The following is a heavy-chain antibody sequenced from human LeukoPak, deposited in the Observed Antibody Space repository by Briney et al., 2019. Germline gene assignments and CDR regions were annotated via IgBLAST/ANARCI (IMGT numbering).Heavy chain of an antibody. Sequence: GGSLRLSCSASGFTFIDHYMSWVRQAPGKGLEWVSYISSSSSTIYYADSVKGRFTISRDNAKNSLYLQMNSLRAEDTAVYYCARDLYGVVTAFDYWGQGTLVTVSS. CDR3: ARDLYGVVTAFDY. D-gene: IGHD3-3*01. J-gene: IGHJ4*02. CDR1: GFTFIDHY. CDR2: ISSSSSTI. V-gene: IGHV3-48*01.